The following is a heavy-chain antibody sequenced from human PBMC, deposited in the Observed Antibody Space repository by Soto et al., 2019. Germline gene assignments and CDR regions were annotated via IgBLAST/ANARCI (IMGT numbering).Heavy chain of an antibody. CDR1: GYAFTGFY. V-gene: IGHV1-2*02. CDR2: ISPNTGGT. Sequence: QVQLVQSGAEVKKPGASVKVSCKTSGYAFTGFYIHWVRQAPGQGLEWMGWISPNTGGTSYAQKFQGRATMTRDTSISTAYMELTRLRSDDTAVFYCARVRQPVLDYFDYWGQGTLVTVSS. CDR3: ARVRQPVLDYFDY. D-gene: IGHD3-3*01. J-gene: IGHJ4*02.